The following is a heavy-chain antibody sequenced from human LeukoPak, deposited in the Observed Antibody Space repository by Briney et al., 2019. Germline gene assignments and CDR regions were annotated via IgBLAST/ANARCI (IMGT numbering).Heavy chain of an antibody. CDR3: AKDLLWFGELLATDYYYYGMDV. D-gene: IGHD3-10*01. V-gene: IGHV3-23*01. Sequence: GGSLRLSCAASEFIFSQHWMSWVRQAPGKGLEWVSAISGSGGSTYYADSVKGRFTISRDNSKNTLYLQMNSLRAEDTAVYYCAKDLLWFGELLATDYYYYGMDVWGQGTTVTVSS. CDR1: EFIFSQHW. J-gene: IGHJ6*02. CDR2: ISGSGGST.